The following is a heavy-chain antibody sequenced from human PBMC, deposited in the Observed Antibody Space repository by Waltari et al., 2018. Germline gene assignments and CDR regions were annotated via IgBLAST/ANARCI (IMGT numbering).Heavy chain of an antibody. CDR2: INYSGNS. CDR3: ARRVRVVYYFDL. J-gene: IGHJ4*02. CDR1: AGSLTAHY. V-gene: IGHV4-34*01. Sequence: QVQLKQWGAGLLKPSETLSLTCAVYAGSLTAHYWSWIRQSPGKGPEWIGEINYSGNSNFNPSLSSRVTISADSSKNQFSLKLRSVTAADTAVYFCARRVRVVYYFDLWGQGTLVTVSS. D-gene: IGHD2-8*02.